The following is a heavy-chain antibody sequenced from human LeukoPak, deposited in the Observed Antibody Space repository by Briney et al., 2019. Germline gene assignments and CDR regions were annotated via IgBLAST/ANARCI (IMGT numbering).Heavy chain of an antibody. CDR2: INPSDGST. V-gene: IGHV1-46*01. Sequence: ASVKDSCKASGYTFTSYYMHWVRQAPGQGREGMGLINPSDGSTSYAQKFQGRVTMTRDTSTSTVYMELSSLRSEDTAVYYCARAPSIEMGKQPTHGGAFDIWGQGTMVTVSS. J-gene: IGHJ3*02. CDR3: ARAPSIEMGKQPTHGGAFDI. CDR1: GYTFTSYY. D-gene: IGHD5-24*01.